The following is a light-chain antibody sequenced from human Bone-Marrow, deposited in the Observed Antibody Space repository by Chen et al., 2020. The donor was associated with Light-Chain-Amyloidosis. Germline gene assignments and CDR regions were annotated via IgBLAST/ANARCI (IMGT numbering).Light chain of an antibody. V-gene: IGKV3-20*01. Sequence: RASQTISSNYLTWYQQKFGQAPRLLIYGSSSRATGIPDRFTGSGSGTDFPLTINRLEPEDFAMYYCQQYGTSPLTFGGGTKVEIK. J-gene: IGKJ4*01. CDR1: QTISSNY. CDR2: GSS. CDR3: QQYGTSPLT.